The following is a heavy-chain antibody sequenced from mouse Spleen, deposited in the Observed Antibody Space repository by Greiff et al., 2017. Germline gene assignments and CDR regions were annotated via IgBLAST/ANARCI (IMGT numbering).Heavy chain of an antibody. Sequence: QVQLQQSGAELARPGASVKLSCKASGYTFTDYYINWVKQRTGQGLEWIGEIYPGSGNTYYNEKFKGKATLTADKSSSTAYMQLSSLTSEDSAVYFCARSLRSTTATKFAYWGQGTLVTVSA. CDR2: IYPGSGNT. J-gene: IGHJ3*01. CDR1: GYTFTDYY. V-gene: IGHV1-77*01. D-gene: IGHD1-2*01. CDR3: ARSLRSTTATKFAY.